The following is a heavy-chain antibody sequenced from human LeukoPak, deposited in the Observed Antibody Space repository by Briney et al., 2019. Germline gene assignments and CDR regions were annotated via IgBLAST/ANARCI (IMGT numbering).Heavy chain of an antibody. D-gene: IGHD3-3*01. CDR2: ISSNGGST. Sequence: GGSLRLSCAASGFTFSSYAMHWVRQAPGKGLVYVSAISSNGGSTYYANSVKGRFTISRDNSKNTLYLQMGSLRAEDMAVYYCARGKPSGYYLYYWGQGTLVTVSS. CDR1: GFTFSSYA. V-gene: IGHV3-64*01. CDR3: ARGKPSGYYLYY. J-gene: IGHJ4*02.